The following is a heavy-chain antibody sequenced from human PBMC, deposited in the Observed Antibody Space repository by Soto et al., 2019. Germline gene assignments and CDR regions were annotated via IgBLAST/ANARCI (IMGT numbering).Heavy chain of an antibody. CDR1: GFTFSSYA. CDR3: AKVPRVVVAATQEPLYYLGY. V-gene: IGHV3-23*01. Sequence: PGGSLRLSCAASGFTFSSYAMSWVRQAPGKGLEWVSAISGSGGSTYYADSVKGRFTISRDNSKNTLYLQMNSLRAEDTAVYYCAKVPRVVVAATQEPLYYLGYWGQGTLVTVSS. J-gene: IGHJ4*02. CDR2: ISGSGGST. D-gene: IGHD2-15*01.